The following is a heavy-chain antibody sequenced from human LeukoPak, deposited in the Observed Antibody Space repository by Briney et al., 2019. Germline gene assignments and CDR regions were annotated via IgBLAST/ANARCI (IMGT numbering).Heavy chain of an antibody. J-gene: IGHJ4*02. CDR1: GYTFTDYY. Sequence: GASVKVSCKASGYTFTDYYIHWVRQAPGQGLEWMGWISPNTGDTNYAQTFQGRVTMTRDTSISTAYMELNRLRSDDTAVYYCARVGEDYWGQGTLVTVSS. V-gene: IGHV1-2*02. CDR3: ARVGEDY. CDR2: ISPNTGDT. D-gene: IGHD3-10*01.